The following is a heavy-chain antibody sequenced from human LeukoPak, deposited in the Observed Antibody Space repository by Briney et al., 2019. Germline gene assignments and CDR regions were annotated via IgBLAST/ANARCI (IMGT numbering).Heavy chain of an antibody. Sequence: GASVKVSCKASGYTLTSYDINWVRQATGQGLEWMGWMNPNSGNTGYAQKFQGRVTMTRNTSISTAYMELSSLRSEDTAVYYCARGRTGTTGYYYYYYMDVWGKGTTVTVSS. CDR1: GYTLTSYD. CDR2: MNPNSGNT. D-gene: IGHD1-7*01. J-gene: IGHJ6*03. V-gene: IGHV1-8*01. CDR3: ARGRTGTTGYYYYYYMDV.